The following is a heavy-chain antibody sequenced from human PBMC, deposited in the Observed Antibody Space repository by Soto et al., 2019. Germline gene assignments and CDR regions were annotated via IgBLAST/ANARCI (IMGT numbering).Heavy chain of an antibody. CDR3: ARDPGSYAFDI. Sequence: ASLKVSCEASGYTFTSYGISWVRQAPGQGRERRGWISSYNGNTNYAQKIQGRVTMTTDTSTSTAYMELRSLRSDDTALYYCARDPGSYAFDIWGQGKMV. CDR2: ISSYNGNT. V-gene: IGHV1-18*01. CDR1: GYTFTSYG. J-gene: IGHJ3*02.